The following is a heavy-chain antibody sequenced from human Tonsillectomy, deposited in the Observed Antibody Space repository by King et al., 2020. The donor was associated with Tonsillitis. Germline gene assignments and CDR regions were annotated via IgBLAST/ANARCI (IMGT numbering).Heavy chain of an antibody. Sequence: QLVQSGAEVKKPGASVKISCKASGYTYSNYALQWVRQAPGQRPEWMGWINSDNGDTKYSQILQGRVTITWDTSASTSYMEMRSLRSEDTSVYYCARSRWTEPFDSWGQGTQVTVSS. CDR2: INSDNGDT. V-gene: IGHV1-3*01. J-gene: IGHJ4*02. D-gene: IGHD3/OR15-3a*01. CDR3: ARSRWTEPFDS. CDR1: GYTYSNYA.